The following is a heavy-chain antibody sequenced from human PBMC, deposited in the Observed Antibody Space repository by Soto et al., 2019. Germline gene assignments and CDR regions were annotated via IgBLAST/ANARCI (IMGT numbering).Heavy chain of an antibody. CDR2: IYYTGRT. Sequence: KTSETLSLTCTVSGGSISSDDYYWSWIRQPPGKGLEWIGYIYYTGRTSYNPSLRDRLTISVDTSKSHFSLRLSSVTAADTAVYFCARDRANTPDYFDYWGQGTLVTVS. J-gene: IGHJ4*02. V-gene: IGHV4-30-4*01. CDR3: ARDRANTPDYFDY. CDR1: GGSISSDDYY.